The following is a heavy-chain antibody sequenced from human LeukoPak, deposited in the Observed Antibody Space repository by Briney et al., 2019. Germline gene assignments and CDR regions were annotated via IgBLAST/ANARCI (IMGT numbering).Heavy chain of an antibody. V-gene: IGHV3-23*01. CDR2: ISGSGGST. Sequence: PGGSLRLSCAASGFTFSSYAMSWVRQAPGKGLEWVSAISGSGGSTYYADSVKGRFTISRDNSKNTLYLQMNSLRAEDTAVYYCAKDQADFGVVIPFDYWGQGTLVTVSS. CDR3: AKDQADFGVVIPFDY. D-gene: IGHD3-3*01. J-gene: IGHJ4*02. CDR1: GFTFSSYA.